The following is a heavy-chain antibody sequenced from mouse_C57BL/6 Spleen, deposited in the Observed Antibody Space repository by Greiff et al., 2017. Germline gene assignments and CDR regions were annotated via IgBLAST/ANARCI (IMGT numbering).Heavy chain of an antibody. J-gene: IGHJ4*01. Sequence: DVKLQESGPGLVKPSQSLSLTCSVTGYSITSGYYWNWIRQFPGNKLEWMGYISYDGSNNYNPSLKNRISITRDTSKNQFFLKLNSVTTEDTATYYCASYDYDYYAMDYWGQGTSVTVSS. V-gene: IGHV3-6*01. CDR1: GYSITSGYY. CDR3: ASYDYDYYAMDY. D-gene: IGHD2-4*01. CDR2: ISYDGSN.